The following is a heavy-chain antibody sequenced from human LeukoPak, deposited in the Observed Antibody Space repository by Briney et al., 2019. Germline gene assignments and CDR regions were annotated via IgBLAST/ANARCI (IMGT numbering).Heavy chain of an antibody. V-gene: IGHV3-15*01. D-gene: IGHD6-13*01. CDR1: GFTFSNAW. J-gene: IGHJ4*02. CDR3: TTDPQQLVRVMGRASYFDY. CDR2: IKSKTDGGTT. Sequence: GGSLRLSCAASGFTFSNAWMSWVRQAPGKGLEWVGRIKSKTDGGTTDYAAPVKGRFTISRDDSKNTLYLQMNSLKTEDTAVYYCTTDPQQLVRVMGRASYFDYWGQGTLVTVSS.